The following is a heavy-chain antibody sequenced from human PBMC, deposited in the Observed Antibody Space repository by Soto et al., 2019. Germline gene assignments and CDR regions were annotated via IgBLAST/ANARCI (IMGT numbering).Heavy chain of an antibody. J-gene: IGHJ5*02. CDR2: IYSNGIT. CDR1: GGPISGYF. D-gene: IGHD3-10*01. CDR3: ARGPGSYNWFDL. Sequence: QVQLQESGPGLVKPSETLSLTCGVSGGPISGYFWSWIRQPAGKGLEWIGRIYSNGITVYNPSLTTRVTMSVDTSKNHFSLRLSSLTAADTAVYYCARGPGSYNWFDLWGQGTLVTVSS. V-gene: IGHV4-4*07.